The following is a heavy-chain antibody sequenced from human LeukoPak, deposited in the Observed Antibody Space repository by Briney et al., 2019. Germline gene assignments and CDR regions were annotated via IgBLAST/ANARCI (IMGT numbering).Heavy chain of an antibody. CDR2: FDPEDGET. Sequence: ASVKVSCKVSGYTLTELSMHWVRQAPGKGLEWMGGFDPEDGETIYAQKFQGRVTMTEDTSTDTAYMDLNSLRSEDTAVYYCATNLATAVTPAYYWGQGTLVTVSS. V-gene: IGHV1-24*01. D-gene: IGHD4-23*01. J-gene: IGHJ4*02. CDR3: ATNLATAVTPAYY. CDR1: GYTLTELS.